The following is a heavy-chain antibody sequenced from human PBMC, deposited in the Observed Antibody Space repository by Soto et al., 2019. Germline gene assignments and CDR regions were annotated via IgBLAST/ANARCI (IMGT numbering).Heavy chain of an antibody. CDR2: AFHSGTT. J-gene: IGHJ6*03. Sequence: QVQLQESGPGLVKPSETLSLTCTVSGGSISTYYWSWLRQPPGKGLEWIGYAFHSGTTSYNPSLQSRVTISVDSSTNQFSLRLSSVTAADTAVYYCARDRRVERFGDPYPFYYYSYMDVWGKGTTVTVSS. D-gene: IGHD3-10*01. CDR3: ARDRRVERFGDPYPFYYYSYMDV. CDR1: GGSISTYY. V-gene: IGHV4-59*01.